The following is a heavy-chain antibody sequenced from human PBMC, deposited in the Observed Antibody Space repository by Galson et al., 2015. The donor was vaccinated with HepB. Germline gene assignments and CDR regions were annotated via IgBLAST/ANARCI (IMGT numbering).Heavy chain of an antibody. D-gene: IGHD3-10*01. Sequence: SETLSLTCTVSGGSITGSMYYWAWIRQPPGKGLEWIGTIYYTGSTYYNPSLKSRVTISVDTSKNQFSLRLTSVTAADTAVYYCAREPNYYDSGRGWFDPWGQGTLVTVSS. CDR3: AREPNYYDSGRGWFDP. CDR2: IYYTGST. V-gene: IGHV4-39*07. CDR1: GGSITGSMYY. J-gene: IGHJ5*02.